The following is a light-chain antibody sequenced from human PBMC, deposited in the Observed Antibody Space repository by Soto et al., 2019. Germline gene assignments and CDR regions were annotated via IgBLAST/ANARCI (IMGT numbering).Light chain of an antibody. CDR3: SSYATSNTLV. Sequence: QSALTQPASVSGYPGQSITISCTGTSSDVGGYKYVSWYQQHPGKAPKLMIYDVSNRPSGVSVRFSGSKSGNTASLTISGLQAEYEADYYCSSYATSNTLVFGGGTKLTVL. CDR2: DVS. CDR1: SSDVGGYKY. J-gene: IGLJ3*02. V-gene: IGLV2-14*03.